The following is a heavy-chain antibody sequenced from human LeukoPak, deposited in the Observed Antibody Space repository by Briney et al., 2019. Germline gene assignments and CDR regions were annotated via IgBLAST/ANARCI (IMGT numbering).Heavy chain of an antibody. CDR2: IYYSGST. J-gene: IGHJ4*02. D-gene: IGHD3-10*01. Sequence: SETLSLTCTVSGGSISSYYWSWIRQPPGKGLEWIGYIYYSGSTNYNPSLKSRVTMSIDTSKNQFSLNLGSVTAADTAVYYCARVRENYYGSGTYYSDYWGQGTPVTVSS. CDR1: GGSISSYY. V-gene: IGHV4-59*12. CDR3: ARVRENYYGSGTYYSDY.